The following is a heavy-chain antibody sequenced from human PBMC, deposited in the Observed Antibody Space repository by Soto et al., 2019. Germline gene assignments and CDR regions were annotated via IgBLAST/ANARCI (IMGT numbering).Heavy chain of an antibody. V-gene: IGHV1-58*01. CDR3: AAGRPIRKYRCFDC. J-gene: IGHJ4*02. CDR1: ESTFRRPA. CDR2: IAVRSGNT. D-gene: IGHD3-16*02. Sequence: SVKVSCKAPESTFRRPAVQRVRQARGQRPEWIAWIAVRSGNTNYAQKLQKRVTITRDTSTSTAYMELSSLRSNDTATYYCAAGRPIRKYRCFDCCGQGTLVTVSS.